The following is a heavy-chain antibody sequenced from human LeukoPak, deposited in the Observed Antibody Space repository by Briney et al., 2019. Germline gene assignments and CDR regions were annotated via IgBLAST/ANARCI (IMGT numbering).Heavy chain of an antibody. CDR1: GFTFRNYW. J-gene: IGHJ4*02. Sequence: GGSLRLSCAASGFTFRNYWMHWVRQAPGKGLVWVSRIKGDGTHTIYADSVKGRFSSSRDDAKSTLYLQMRSLRADDTAVYYCAKGHCSGGSCQFDYWGQGTLVTVSS. CDR2: IKGDGTHT. CDR3: AKGHCSGGSCQFDY. D-gene: IGHD2-15*01. V-gene: IGHV3-74*01.